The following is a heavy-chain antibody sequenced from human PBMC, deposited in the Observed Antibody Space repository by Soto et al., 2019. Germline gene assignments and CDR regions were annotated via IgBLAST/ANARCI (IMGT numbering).Heavy chain of an antibody. D-gene: IGHD1-26*01. J-gene: IGHJ3*02. V-gene: IGHV4-59*01. CDR2: IYYSGST. CDR3: ARSGSYYAFDI. CDR1: GGSISSYY. Sequence: SETLSLTCTVSGGSISSYYWSWIRQPPGKGLEWIGYIYYSGSTNYNPSLESRVTISVDTSKNQFSLKLSSVTAADTAVYYCARSGSYYAFDIWGQGTMVTVSS.